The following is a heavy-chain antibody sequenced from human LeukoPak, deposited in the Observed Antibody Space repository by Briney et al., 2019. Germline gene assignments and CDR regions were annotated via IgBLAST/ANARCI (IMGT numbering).Heavy chain of an antibody. CDR1: GXSISSFY. J-gene: IGHJ4*02. CDR3: ARAGYGVGDTAHHYIDY. V-gene: IGHV4-59*01. Sequence: PSDTLSLTCTVAGXSISSFYGSWIRQPPGKGLEFMGFIYYSGSTNYNPSLKSRVTLSVDTSKNQFSLKLSSVTAADTAVYYCARAGYGVGDTAHHYIDYWGQGTLVTVSS. CDR2: IYYSGST. D-gene: IGHD1-26*01.